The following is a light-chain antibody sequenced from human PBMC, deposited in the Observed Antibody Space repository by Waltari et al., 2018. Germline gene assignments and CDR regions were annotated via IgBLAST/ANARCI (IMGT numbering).Light chain of an antibody. V-gene: IGLV2-8*01. CDR2: EVS. J-gene: IGLJ2*01. CDR3: SSYGGRNNLI. CDR1: SSDIGDYNF. Sequence: QSALTQPPSASGSPGQSVTTSCTGTSSDIGDYNFVSWYQQHPGKAPNLMIYEVSKRPSGVPDRFSGSKSGYTASLTVSGLQAEDEAEYYCSSYGGRNNLIFGGGTKLTVL.